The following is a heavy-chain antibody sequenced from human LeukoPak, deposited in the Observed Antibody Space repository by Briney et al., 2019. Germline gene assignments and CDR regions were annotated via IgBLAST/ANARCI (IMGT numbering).Heavy chain of an antibody. Sequence: GGPLSLPCAASGFTFNYYNMKWLPQAPGKGLEGVASISSSRTYILHKDSVKGRLTVSRDNAKNSLYLQMNSLSAEDTGVYYCARDRDFDFWGQGTLVTVSS. J-gene: IGHJ4*02. CDR3: ARDRDFDF. CDR2: ISSSRTYI. CDR1: GFTFNYYN. V-gene: IGHV3-21*01.